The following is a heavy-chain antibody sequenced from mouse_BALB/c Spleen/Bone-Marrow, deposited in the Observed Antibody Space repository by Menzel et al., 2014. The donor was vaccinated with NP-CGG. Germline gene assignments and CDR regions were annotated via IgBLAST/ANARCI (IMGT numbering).Heavy chain of an antibody. D-gene: IGHD2-2*01. V-gene: IGHV1-14*01. J-gene: IGHJ1*01. CDR3: ARSLYGYDWYFDV. Sequence: QLQESGPELVKPGASVKMSCKASGYTFXSYVMHWVKQKPGQGLEWIGYINPYNDGTKYNEKFKGKATLTSDKSSSTAYMELSSLTSEDSAVYYCARSLYGYDWYFDVWGAGTRSPSPQ. CDR2: INPYNDGT. CDR1: GYTFXSYV.